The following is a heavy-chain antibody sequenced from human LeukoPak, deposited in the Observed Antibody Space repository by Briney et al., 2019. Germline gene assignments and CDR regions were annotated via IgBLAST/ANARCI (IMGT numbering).Heavy chain of an antibody. CDR3: ATWSDAWEFDY. Sequence: PGADPRPSSAASGFTFITYRKRRVRQAPGPGPEWVANIKEDGSQKYYVDSVKGRFTISRDNSKNSLYLQMSGLRAEDTAMYYCATWSDAWEFDYWGQGTLVSVSS. CDR1: GFTFITYR. D-gene: IGHD1-26*01. V-gene: IGHV3-7*05. J-gene: IGHJ4*02. CDR2: IKEDGSQK.